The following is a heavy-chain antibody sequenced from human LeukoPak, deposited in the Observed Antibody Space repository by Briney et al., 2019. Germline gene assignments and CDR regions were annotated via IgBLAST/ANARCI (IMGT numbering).Heavy chain of an antibody. Sequence: GGSLRLSCAASGFTFSSYAMSGVRQAPGKGLECVSVIYSGGSTYYADSVKGRFTISSDNSKNTLYLQMNSLRAEDTAVYYCARGRDGYNNGAFDIWGQGTMVTVSS. J-gene: IGHJ3*02. V-gene: IGHV3-66*01. CDR3: ARGRDGYNNGAFDI. CDR1: GFTFSSYA. CDR2: IYSGGST. D-gene: IGHD5-24*01.